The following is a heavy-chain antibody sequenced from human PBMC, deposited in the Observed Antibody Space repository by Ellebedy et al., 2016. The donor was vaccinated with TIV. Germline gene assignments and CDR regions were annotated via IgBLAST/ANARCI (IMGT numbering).Heavy chain of an antibody. CDR1: GGSINSDNY. V-gene: IGHV4-4*02. J-gene: IGHJ4*02. CDR2: VYHSGHT. Sequence: MPSETLSLTCGVSGGSINSDNYWSWVRQSPGRGLEWIGEVYHSGHTNYSPSLKSRVTISVDTSKNQLSLRLSSVTAADTAVYYCARDGAGRWDYWGPGTLVTVSS. D-gene: IGHD4-23*01. CDR3: ARDGAGRWDY.